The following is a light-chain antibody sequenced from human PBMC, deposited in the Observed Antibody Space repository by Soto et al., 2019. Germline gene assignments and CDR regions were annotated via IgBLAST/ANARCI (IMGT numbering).Light chain of an antibody. V-gene: IGKV3-15*01. CDR1: QSISVH. Sequence: IVMTQSPATLSVSPGEGAALSCRASQSISVHVAWYQQKPGQAPRLLIYHASSRATGIPARFSGSGSGTEFTLTXXXXXXEDFAVYYCQQYNSWPTFGPG. CDR3: QQYNSWPT. CDR2: HAS. J-gene: IGKJ3*01.